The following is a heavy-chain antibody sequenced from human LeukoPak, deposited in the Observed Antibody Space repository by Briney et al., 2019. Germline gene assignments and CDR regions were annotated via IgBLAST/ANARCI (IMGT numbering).Heavy chain of an antibody. CDR3: ANTPHSSGWSNYWYFDL. V-gene: IGHV4-59*01. D-gene: IGHD6-19*01. CDR2: IYYSGST. Sequence: SETLSLTCTVPGGSIISYYWSWIRQPPGKGLEWIGYIYYSGSTNYNPSLKSRVTISVDTSKNQFSLKLSSVTAADTAVYYCANTPHSSGWSNYWYFDLWGRGTLVTVSS. J-gene: IGHJ2*01. CDR1: GGSIISYY.